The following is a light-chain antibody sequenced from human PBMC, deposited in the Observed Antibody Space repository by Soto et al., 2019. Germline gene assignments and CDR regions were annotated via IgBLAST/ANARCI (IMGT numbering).Light chain of an antibody. V-gene: IGKV1-5*01. CDR2: DAS. J-gene: IGKJ5*01. CDR3: QQYYRSSIT. CDR1: QSLNNY. Sequence: DIQMTQSPSTLAASVGDRVTITCRASQSLNNYLAWYQQKPGKPPKLLIYDASTLERGVPSRFSGTGSGTEFTLTISSLQPDDFATYYCQQYYRSSITFGQGTQLEI.